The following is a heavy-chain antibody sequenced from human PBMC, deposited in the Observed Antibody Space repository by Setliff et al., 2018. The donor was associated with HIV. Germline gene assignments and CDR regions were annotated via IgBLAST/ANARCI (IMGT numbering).Heavy chain of an antibody. CDR3: AGSSHIGIRKLWFVS. CDR1: GDSFNSYY. CDR2: IYNNGNA. V-gene: IGHV4-59*01. D-gene: IGHD2-21*01. Sequence: PSETLSLTCTVSGDSFNSYYWFWIRQPPGGGLEYIGYIYNNGNAYYNPSFKSRVTLSVDRSKSQFSLRVNSVTAADTAVYFCAGSSHIGIRKLWFVSWGQGRLVTVS. J-gene: IGHJ5*01.